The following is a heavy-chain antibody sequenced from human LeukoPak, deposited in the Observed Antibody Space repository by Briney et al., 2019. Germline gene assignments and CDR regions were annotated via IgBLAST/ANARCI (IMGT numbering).Heavy chain of an antibody. Sequence: PGGSMRLSCAAYGLTFNKYWMHWVRQAPGKGLVWVSHINTDGSSTTYADSVKGRFTISRDNAKNTVYLHMNSRRVEDTAVYYCTRNPDGLNWFDPWGQGTPVTVSS. D-gene: IGHD1-14*01. J-gene: IGHJ5*02. CDR3: TRNPDGLNWFDP. CDR2: INTDGSST. V-gene: IGHV3-74*01. CDR1: GLTFNKYW.